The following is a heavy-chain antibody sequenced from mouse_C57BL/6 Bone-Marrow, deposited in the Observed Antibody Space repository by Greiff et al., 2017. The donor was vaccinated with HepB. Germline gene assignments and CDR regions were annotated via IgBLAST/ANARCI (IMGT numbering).Heavy chain of an antibody. CDR3: ARRILPYFDY. J-gene: IGHJ2*01. CDR2: IDPSDSYT. CDR1: GYTFTSYW. V-gene: IGHV1-50*01. Sequence: QVQLKQPGAELVKPGASVKLSCKASGYTFTSYWMQWVKQRPGQGLEWIGEIDPSDSYTNYNQKFKGKATLTVDTSSSTAYMQLSSLTSEDSAVYYCARRILPYFDYWGQGTTLTVSS.